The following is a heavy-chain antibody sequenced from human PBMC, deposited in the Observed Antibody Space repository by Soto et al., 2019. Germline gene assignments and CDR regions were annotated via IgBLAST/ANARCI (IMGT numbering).Heavy chain of an antibody. J-gene: IGHJ6*02. CDR1: GGSFSGYY. V-gene: IGHV4-34*01. Sequence: SETLSLTCAVYGGSFSGYYWSWIRQPPGKGLEWIGEINHSGSTNYNPSLKSRVTISVDTSKNQFSLKLSSVTAADTAVYYCARVERGYYYGSGSYRVPTYGMDVWGQGTTVTVSS. CDR3: ARVERGYYYGSGSYRVPTYGMDV. CDR2: INHSGST. D-gene: IGHD3-10*01.